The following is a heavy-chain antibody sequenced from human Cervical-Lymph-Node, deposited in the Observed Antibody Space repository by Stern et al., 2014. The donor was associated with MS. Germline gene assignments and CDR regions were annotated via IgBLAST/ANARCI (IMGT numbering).Heavy chain of an antibody. D-gene: IGHD4-17*01. CDR3: AKDSGDYPGGSYFDY. Sequence: VHLVESGGGVVQPGRSLRLSCAASGFTLSSYGMHWVRQAPGKGLEWVAVISYDGSNKYYADSVKGRFTISRDNSKNTLYLQMNSLRAEDTAVYYCAKDSGDYPGGSYFDYWGQGTLVTVSS. CDR2: ISYDGSNK. V-gene: IGHV3-30*18. CDR1: GFTLSSYG. J-gene: IGHJ4*02.